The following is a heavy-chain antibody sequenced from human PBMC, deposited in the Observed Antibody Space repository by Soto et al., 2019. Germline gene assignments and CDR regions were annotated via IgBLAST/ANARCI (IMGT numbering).Heavy chain of an antibody. J-gene: IGHJ6*03. CDR1: GGSFSGYY. CDR3: AGVRLEGRKRPATAILRYYYHYLDV. CDR2: INHRGST. V-gene: IGHV4-34*01. D-gene: IGHD2-21*02. Sequence: QVQLQQWGAGLLKPSETLSLTCAVYGGSFSGYYWSWIRQPPGKGLEWMGEINHRGSTNYNPSPESRVTITVDSSKTQFAPTLRSVPAADTAVYYCAGVRLEGRKRPATAILRYYYHYLDVEGKGTTVTLSS.